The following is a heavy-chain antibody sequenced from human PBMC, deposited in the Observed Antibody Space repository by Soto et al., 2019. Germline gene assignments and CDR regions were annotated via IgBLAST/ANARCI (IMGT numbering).Heavy chain of an antibody. V-gene: IGHV5-51*01. D-gene: IGHD6-19*01. Sequence: GESLKISCKASGYRFTSYGIGGVRQMPGKGLESMGIIYPGDSDTRYSPSFQGQVTISADESINTVYLQWSSLKASDTAMYYCARPFDSRGRYDSWGQGTLVTVSS. CDR1: GYRFTSYG. J-gene: IGHJ5*01. CDR3: ARPFDSRGRYDS. CDR2: IYPGDSDT.